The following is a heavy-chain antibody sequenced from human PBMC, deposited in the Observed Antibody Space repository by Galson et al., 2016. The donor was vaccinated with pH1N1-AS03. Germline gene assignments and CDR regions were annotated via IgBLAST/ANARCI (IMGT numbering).Heavy chain of an antibody. CDR3: ATYGSGSRGGFDY. Sequence: SVEVSCKASGYTFTNYAVHWVRQAPGQRLEWMGWINADNTDTKYSQKFQDRVTITRDTFATTAYMELSSLRSEDTAVYYCATYGSGSRGGFDYWGQGALITVSS. CDR1: GYTFTNYA. CDR2: INADNTDT. V-gene: IGHV1-3*01. D-gene: IGHD3-10*01. J-gene: IGHJ4*02.